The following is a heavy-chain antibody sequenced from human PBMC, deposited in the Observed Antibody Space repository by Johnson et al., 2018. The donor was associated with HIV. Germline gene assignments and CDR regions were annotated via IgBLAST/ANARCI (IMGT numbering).Heavy chain of an antibody. Sequence: VQLVESGGGLIQLGGSLRLSCAASGFSVSSKYMSWVRQAPGKGLEWVSALYRSGSTYYVDSVKGRFTISRDNSKNTLHLQMNSLRVDDTAVYYCARGPGYDHDYGAFDIWGQGTMVTVSS. CDR2: LYRSGST. CDR1: GFSVSSKY. CDR3: ARGPGYDHDYGAFDI. J-gene: IGHJ3*02. D-gene: IGHD4-17*01. V-gene: IGHV3-53*01.